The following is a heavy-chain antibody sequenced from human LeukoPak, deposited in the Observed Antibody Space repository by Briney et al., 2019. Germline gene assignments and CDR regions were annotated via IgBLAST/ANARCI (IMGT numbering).Heavy chain of an antibody. J-gene: IGHJ5*02. D-gene: IGHD2-21*01. Sequence: GSVRVSCKASGYTFTKYLINWVRQAPGKGLEWMGTINRKGDITNYAETVKGRITITEDNSKSTVYMEMNRLTAEDTAVYYFARPSYCFAVNCGYFLDPWGPGTLVTVSS. CDR3: ARPSYCFAVNCGYFLDP. CDR2: INRKGDIT. CDR1: GYTFTKYL. V-gene: IGHV1-46*04.